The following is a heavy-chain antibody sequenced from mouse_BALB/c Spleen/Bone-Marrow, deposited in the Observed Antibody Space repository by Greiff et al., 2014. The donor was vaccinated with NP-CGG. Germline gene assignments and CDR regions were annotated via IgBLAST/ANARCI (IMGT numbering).Heavy chain of an antibody. V-gene: IGHV14-4*02. CDR2: IDPENGDT. J-gene: IGHJ1*01. D-gene: IGHD2-14*01. CDR1: GFNIKDYY. Sequence: VQLQQSGAELVRSGASVKLSCTASGFNIKDYYMHWVKQRPEQGLEWIGWIDPENGDTEYAPKFQGKATMTADTSSNTAYLQLSSLTSEDTAVYYCNRYDWYFDVWGAGTTVTVSP. CDR3: NRYDWYFDV.